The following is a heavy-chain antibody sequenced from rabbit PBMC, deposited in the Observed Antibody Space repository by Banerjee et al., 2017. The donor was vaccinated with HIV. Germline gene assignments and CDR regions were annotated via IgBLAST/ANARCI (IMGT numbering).Heavy chain of an antibody. Sequence: QQLEETGGGLVQPGGSLTLSCKASGFDFSGYYMSWVRQAPGKGLEWIGIIDTGKGSTDYASWVNGRFTISSDNAQPTVDLQMNSLTAADTATYFCARALYAGYAGYGYAPYYYGMDLWGQGTLVTVS. J-gene: IGHJ6*01. D-gene: IGHD6-1*01. CDR2: IDTGKGST. CDR1: GFDFSGYY. V-gene: IGHV1S7*01. CDR3: ARALYAGYAGYGYAPYYYGMDL.